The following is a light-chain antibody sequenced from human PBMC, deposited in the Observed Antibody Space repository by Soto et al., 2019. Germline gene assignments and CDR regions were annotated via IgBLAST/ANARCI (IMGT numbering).Light chain of an antibody. CDR3: QQYGSSPWT. CDR1: QSVSSSY. J-gene: IGKJ1*01. CDR2: GAF. Sequence: EIVLTQSPGTLSLSPRERATLSCRASQSVSSSYLAWYQQKPGQAPRLLIYGAFSRATGIPDRFSGSGSGTDFTLTISRLEPEDFVVYYCQQYGSSPWTFGQGTKVEIK. V-gene: IGKV3-20*01.